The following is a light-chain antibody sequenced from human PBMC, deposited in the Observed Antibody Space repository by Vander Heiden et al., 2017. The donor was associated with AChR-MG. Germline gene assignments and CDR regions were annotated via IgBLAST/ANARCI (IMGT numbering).Light chain of an antibody. CDR2: DDS. Sequence: SYVLTQPPSVSVAPGETARITCGGKNSGRKPVYGYQQKPGQAPVLVVYDDSDRPSGIPDRFSGSNSGNTATLTISRVEAGDEADYYCQVWDSSTDLRVFGGGTKLTVL. V-gene: IGLV3-21*02. CDR1: NSGRKP. J-gene: IGLJ3*02. CDR3: QVWDSSTDLRV.